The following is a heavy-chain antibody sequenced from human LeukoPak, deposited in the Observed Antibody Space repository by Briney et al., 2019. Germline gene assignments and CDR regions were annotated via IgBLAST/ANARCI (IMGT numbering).Heavy chain of an antibody. D-gene: IGHD1-26*01. J-gene: IGHJ4*02. CDR3: AKDDDRRVGATTFDY. V-gene: IGHV3-23*01. CDR2: VSANGGTT. CDR1: GFTFSCCA. Sequence: GGSLRLSCAASGFTFSCCAMHWVRQAPGKGLEWVSAVSANGGTTHYADSVKGRFTTSRDNSKNTLYLQMNSLRAEDTAVYYCAKDDDRRVGATTFDYWGQGTLVTVSS.